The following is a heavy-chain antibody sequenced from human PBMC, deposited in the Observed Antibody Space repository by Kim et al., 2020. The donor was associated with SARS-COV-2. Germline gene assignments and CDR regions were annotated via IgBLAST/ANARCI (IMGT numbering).Heavy chain of an antibody. CDR2: IYHSGST. CDR3: ARGRPYDFWSGSYPWDYFDY. CDR1: GGSISSGGYS. Sequence: SETLSLTCAVSGGSISSGGYSWSWIRQPPGKGLEWIGYIYHSGSTYYNPSLKSRVTISVDRSKNQFSLKLSSVTAADTAVYYCARGRPYDFWSGSYPWDYFDYWGQGTLVTVSS. V-gene: IGHV4-30-2*01. J-gene: IGHJ4*02. D-gene: IGHD3-3*01.